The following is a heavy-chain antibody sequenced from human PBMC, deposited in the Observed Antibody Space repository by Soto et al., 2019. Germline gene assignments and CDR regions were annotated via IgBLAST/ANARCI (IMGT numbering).Heavy chain of an antibody. D-gene: IGHD3-10*01. CDR3: ARAPRGNYGYPSYFDY. Sequence: SSETLSLTCVVSGGSISSTNWWTWVRQTPGKGLEWIGEVYHTGSTKYNPSLRNRVTISLDTSNNQFSLKLNSVTAADTAVYYCARAPRGNYGYPSYFDYWGQGALVTVSS. CDR2: VYHTGST. V-gene: IGHV4-4*02. J-gene: IGHJ4*02. CDR1: GGSISSTNW.